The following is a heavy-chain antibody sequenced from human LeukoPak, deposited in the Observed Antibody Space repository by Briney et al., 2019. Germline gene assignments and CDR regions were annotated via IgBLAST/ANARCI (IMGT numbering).Heavy chain of an antibody. CDR1: GDSVSGYY. Sequence: SETLSLTCIVSGDSVSGYYWNWIRQPPGKGLEWIGYTHHSGNTLYNPSLKSRVTISVDTSKNQFSLKLSSVTAADTAVYYCARPQYSSSGLFDYWGQGTLVTVSS. J-gene: IGHJ4*02. CDR2: THHSGNT. CDR3: ARPQYSSSGLFDY. D-gene: IGHD6-6*01. V-gene: IGHV4-59*08.